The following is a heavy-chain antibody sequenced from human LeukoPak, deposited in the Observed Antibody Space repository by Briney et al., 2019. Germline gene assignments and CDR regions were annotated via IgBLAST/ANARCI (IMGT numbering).Heavy chain of an antibody. CDR1: GFTSSSYA. Sequence: PGGSLRLSCAASGFTSSSYAMSWVRQAPGKGLEWVSAISGSGGSIYYADSVKGRFTISRDNSKNTLYLQMNSLRAEDTAVYYCAKNLIGSTSPTPYYYYGMDVWGQGTTVTVSS. J-gene: IGHJ6*02. V-gene: IGHV3-23*01. D-gene: IGHD2-2*01. CDR2: ISGSGGSI. CDR3: AKNLIGSTSPTPYYYYGMDV.